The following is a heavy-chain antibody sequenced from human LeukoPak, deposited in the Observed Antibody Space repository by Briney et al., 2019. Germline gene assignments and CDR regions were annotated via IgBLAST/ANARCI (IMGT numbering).Heavy chain of an antibody. Sequence: GGSLRLSCAASGFTFSDYYMSWIRQAPGKGLEWVSYISSSGSTIYYADSVKGRFTISRDNAKNSLYLQMNSLRAEDTAVYYCARDRNDFWSGYYYYYYMDVWGKGTTVTVSS. CDR1: GFTFSDYY. V-gene: IGHV3-11*04. CDR2: ISSSGSTI. D-gene: IGHD3-3*01. J-gene: IGHJ6*03. CDR3: ARDRNDFWSGYYYYYYMDV.